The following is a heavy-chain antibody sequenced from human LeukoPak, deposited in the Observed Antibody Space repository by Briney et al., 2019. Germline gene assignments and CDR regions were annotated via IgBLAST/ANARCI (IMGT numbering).Heavy chain of an antibody. V-gene: IGHV1-69*05. J-gene: IGHJ6*03. Sequence: GSSVKVSCKASGGTFSSYAISWVRQAPGQGLEWMGGIIPIFGTANYAQKFQGRVTITTDESTSIAYMELSSLRSEDTAVYYCASTAKRDYGDYGHYYYYYMDVWGKGTTVTVSS. CDR2: IIPIFGTA. CDR1: GGTFSSYA. D-gene: IGHD4-17*01. CDR3: ASTAKRDYGDYGHYYYYYMDV.